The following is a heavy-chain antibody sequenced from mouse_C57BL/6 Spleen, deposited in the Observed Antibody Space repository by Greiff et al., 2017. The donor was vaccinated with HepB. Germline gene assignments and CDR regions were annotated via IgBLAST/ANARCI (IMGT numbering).Heavy chain of an antibody. D-gene: IGHD2-3*01. Sequence: QVQLQQSGAELVRPGTSVKVSCKASGYAFTNYLIEWVKQRPGQGLEWIGVINPGSGGTNYNEKFKGKATLTADKSSSTAYMQLSSLTSEDSAVYFCARRSLDGYYDYWGQGTTLTVSS. CDR3: ARRSLDGYYDY. CDR2: INPGSGGT. J-gene: IGHJ2*01. V-gene: IGHV1-54*01. CDR1: GYAFTNYL.